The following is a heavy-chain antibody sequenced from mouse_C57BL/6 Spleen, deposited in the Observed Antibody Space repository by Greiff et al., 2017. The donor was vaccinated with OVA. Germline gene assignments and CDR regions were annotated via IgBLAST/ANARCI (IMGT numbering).Heavy chain of an antibody. V-gene: IGHV5-17*01. CDR1: GFTFSDYG. CDR2: ISSGSSTI. J-gene: IGHJ2*01. Sequence: EVKVVESGGGLVKPGGSLKLSCAASGFTFSDYGMHWVRQAPEKGLEWVAYISSGSSTIYYADTVKGRFTISRDNAKNTLFLQMTSLRSEDTAMYYCARRYYGSSYVGLDYWGQGTTLTVSS. CDR3: ARRYYGSSYVGLDY. D-gene: IGHD1-1*01.